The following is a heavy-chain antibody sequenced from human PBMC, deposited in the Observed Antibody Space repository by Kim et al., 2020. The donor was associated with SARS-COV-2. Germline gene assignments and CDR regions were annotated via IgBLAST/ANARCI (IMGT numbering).Heavy chain of an antibody. CDR1: GFTFSSYA. CDR2: ISGSGGST. J-gene: IGHJ4*02. Sequence: GGSLRLSCAASGFTFSSYAMSWVRQAPGKGLEWVSAISGSGGSTYYADSVKGPFTISRDNSKNTLYMQMNSLSAEDTAVYYCAKSDRITMIVVVTMIDYWGQGTLVTVSS. CDR3: AKSDRITMIVVVTMIDY. D-gene: IGHD3-22*01. V-gene: IGHV3-23*01.